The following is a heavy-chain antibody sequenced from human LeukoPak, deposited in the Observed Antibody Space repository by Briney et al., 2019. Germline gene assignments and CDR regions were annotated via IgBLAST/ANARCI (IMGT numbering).Heavy chain of an antibody. Sequence: GGSLRLSCAASGFIFSTYDMHWVRQAPGKGLEWVAVISYDGSNKYYADSVKGRFTISRDNSKNTLYLQMNSLRAEDTAVYYCARDMALDAFDIWGQGTMVTVSS. CDR3: ARDMALDAFDI. CDR2: ISYDGSNK. D-gene: IGHD3-10*01. CDR1: GFIFSTYD. V-gene: IGHV3-30-3*01. J-gene: IGHJ3*02.